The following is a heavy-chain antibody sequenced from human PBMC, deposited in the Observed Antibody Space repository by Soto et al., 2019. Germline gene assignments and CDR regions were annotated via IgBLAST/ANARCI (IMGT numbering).Heavy chain of an antibody. CDR1: GGSISSYY. Sequence: PSETLSLTCTVSGGSISSYYWSWIRQPPGKGLEWIGYIYYSGSTNYNPSLKSRVTISVDTSKNQFSLKLSSVTAADTAVYYCARDPLEGYNWNPNWFDPWGQGTLVTVSS. J-gene: IGHJ5*02. CDR3: ARDPLEGYNWNPNWFDP. V-gene: IGHV4-59*01. D-gene: IGHD1-20*01. CDR2: IYYSGST.